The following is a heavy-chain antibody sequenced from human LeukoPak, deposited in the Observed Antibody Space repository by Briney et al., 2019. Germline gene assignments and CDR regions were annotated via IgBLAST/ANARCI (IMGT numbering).Heavy chain of an antibody. D-gene: IGHD4-11*01. Sequence: PAGGSLRLSCAASGFTFSSYAMSWVRQAPGKGLDWVSAISGSGGSTYYADSVKGRFTISRDNSKNTLYLQMNSLRAEDTAVYYCAKVRGDSNDDCWGQGTLVTVSS. CDR2: ISGSGGST. V-gene: IGHV3-23*01. J-gene: IGHJ4*02. CDR1: GFTFSSYA. CDR3: AKVRGDSNDDC.